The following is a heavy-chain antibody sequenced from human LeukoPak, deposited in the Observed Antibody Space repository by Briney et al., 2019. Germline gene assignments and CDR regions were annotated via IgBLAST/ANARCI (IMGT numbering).Heavy chain of an antibody. CDR3: ARTLAVAGSYYFDY. Sequence: PSETLSLTCTVSGGSISSYYWSWIRQPPGKGLEWIGYIYYSGSTNCNPSLKSRVTISVDTSKNQFSLKLSSVTAADTAVYYCARTLAVAGSYYFDYWGQGTLVTVSS. CDR1: GGSISSYY. D-gene: IGHD6-19*01. J-gene: IGHJ4*02. V-gene: IGHV4-59*01. CDR2: IYYSGST.